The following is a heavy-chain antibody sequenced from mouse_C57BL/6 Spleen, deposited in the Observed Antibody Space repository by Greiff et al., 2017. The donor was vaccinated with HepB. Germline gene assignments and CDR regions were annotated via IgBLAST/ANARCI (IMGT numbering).Heavy chain of an antibody. CDR1: GYTFTSYW. CDR2: IDPSDSYT. D-gene: IGHD3-3*01. J-gene: IGHJ4*01. CDR3: ARGTGPYYAMDY. V-gene: IGHV1-69*01. Sequence: QVQLQQPGAELVMPGASVKLSCKASGYTFTSYWMHWVKQRPGQGLEWIGEIDPSDSYTNYNQKFKGKSTLTVDKSSSTAYMQLSSLTSEDSAVYYCARGTGPYYAMDYWGQGTSDTVSS.